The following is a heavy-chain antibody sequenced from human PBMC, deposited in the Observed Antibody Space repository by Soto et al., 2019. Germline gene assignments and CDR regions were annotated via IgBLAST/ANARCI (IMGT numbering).Heavy chain of an antibody. D-gene: IGHD2-21*01. Sequence: GVSVEPSSEEPRDGYTCTYMQSPRQSYTQGLEWLGWINPKTGDTNYPQKFQGRITMTRDTSMSTAYMELTNLTSDDTAVYYCGRDPDRYITYSSKGAGFWRQGTLVTGFS. CDR2: INPKTGDT. J-gene: IGHJ1*01. V-gene: IGHV1-2*02. CDR1: RDGYTCTY. CDR3: GRDPDRYITYSSKGAGF.